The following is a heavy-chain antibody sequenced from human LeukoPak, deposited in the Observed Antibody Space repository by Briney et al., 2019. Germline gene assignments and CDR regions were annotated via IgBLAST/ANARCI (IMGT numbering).Heavy chain of an antibody. J-gene: IGHJ4*02. D-gene: IGHD4-17*01. CDR3: ARLPGDYGYPEGDY. CDR2: TYYRSSWYN. Sequence: SQTLSLTCAISGDSVSSNSAAWNWIRQSPSRGLEWLGRTYYRSSWYNDYTLSLRGRITVDPDTSKNQFSLQLNSVSPEDTAVYYCARLPGDYGYPEGDYWGQGTLVTVSS. CDR1: GDSVSSNSAA. V-gene: IGHV6-1*01.